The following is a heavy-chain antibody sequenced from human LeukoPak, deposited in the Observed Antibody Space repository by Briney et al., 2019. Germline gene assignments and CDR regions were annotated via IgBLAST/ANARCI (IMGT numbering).Heavy chain of an antibody. CDR3: ARAYSPRVTCSGGSCYVWFDP. CDR2: IYYSGST. D-gene: IGHD2-15*01. CDR1: GGSISSYY. V-gene: IGHV4-59*12. Sequence: PSETLSLTCTVSGGSISSYYWSWIRQPPGKGLEWIGYIYYSGSTNYNPSLKSRVTISVDTSKNQFSLKLSSVTAADTAVYYCARAYSPRVTCSGGSCYVWFDPWGQGTLVTVSS. J-gene: IGHJ5*02.